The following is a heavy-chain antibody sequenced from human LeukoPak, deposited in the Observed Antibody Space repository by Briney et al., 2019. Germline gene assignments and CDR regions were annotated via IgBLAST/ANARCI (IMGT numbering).Heavy chain of an antibody. V-gene: IGHV1-69*13. J-gene: IGHJ4*02. D-gene: IGHD2-2*01. CDR3: ARARFDIVVVPAALNFDY. Sequence: ASVKVSYKASGGTFSSYAISWVRQAPGQGLEWMGRIIPIFGTANYAQKFQGRVTITADESTSTAYMELSSLRSEDTAVYYCARARFDIVVVPAALNFDYWGQGTLVTVSS. CDR2: IIPIFGTA. CDR1: GGTFSSYA.